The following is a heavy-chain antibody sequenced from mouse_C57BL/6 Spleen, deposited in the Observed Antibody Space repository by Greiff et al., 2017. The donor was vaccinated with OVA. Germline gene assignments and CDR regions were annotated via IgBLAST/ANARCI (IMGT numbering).Heavy chain of an antibody. CDR3: ARFLYDYDWYFDV. CDR1: GFNIKDYY. D-gene: IGHD2-4*01. CDR2: IDPEDGET. Sequence: VQLQQSGAELVKPGASVKLSCTASGFNIKDYYMHWVKQRTEQGLEWIGRIDPEDGETKYAPNFQGKATITADTSSNTAYLQLSSLTSEDTAVYYCARFLYDYDWYFDVWGTGTTVTVSS. J-gene: IGHJ1*03. V-gene: IGHV14-2*01.